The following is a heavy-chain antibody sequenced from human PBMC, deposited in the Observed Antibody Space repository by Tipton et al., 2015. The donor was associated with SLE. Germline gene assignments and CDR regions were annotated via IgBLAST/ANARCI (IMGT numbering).Heavy chain of an antibody. CDR1: GFTFHDYA. Sequence: SLRLSCAASGFTFHDYAMHWVRQVPGKGLEWVSGISRNSGTIGYAASVKGRFTISRDNAKNSLYLQINSLRAEDTAVYYCARDAVITFGGVIGDWGQGTLVTVSS. CDR3: ARDAVITFGGVIGD. V-gene: IGHV3-9*01. J-gene: IGHJ4*02. D-gene: IGHD3-16*02. CDR2: ISRNSGTI.